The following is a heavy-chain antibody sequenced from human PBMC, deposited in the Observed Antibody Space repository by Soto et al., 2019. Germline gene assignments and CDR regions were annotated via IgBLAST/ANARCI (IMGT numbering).Heavy chain of an antibody. CDR1: GFTFSSYG. CDR2: ISYDGSNK. V-gene: IGHV3-30*03. CDR3: ARDGDSSGWEAGNFDI. D-gene: IGHD6-19*01. Sequence: QVQLVESGGGVVQPGRSLRLSCAASGFTFSSYGMHWVRQAPGKRLERVAVISYDGSNKYYADSVKGRFTISRDNSKNALYLQMNGLRAEYTAVYYCARDGDSSGWEAGNFDIWGQGKMVTVSS. J-gene: IGHJ3*02.